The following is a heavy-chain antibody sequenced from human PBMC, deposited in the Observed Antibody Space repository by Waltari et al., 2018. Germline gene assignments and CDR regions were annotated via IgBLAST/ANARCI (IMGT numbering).Heavy chain of an antibody. D-gene: IGHD1-26*01. CDR2: IYSGGST. CDR3: ATGAGAD. J-gene: IGHJ3*01. V-gene: IGHV3-23*03. CDR1: GVTVSSYA. Sequence: EVQLLEAGGGLVQPGGSLRLSWAASGVTVSSYAMSWVRQAPGKGLEWVSVIYSGGSTYYADSVTGRFTISRDTSKNTLYLPMNSLRAEDTAVYYCATGAGADWGQGTMVTVSS.